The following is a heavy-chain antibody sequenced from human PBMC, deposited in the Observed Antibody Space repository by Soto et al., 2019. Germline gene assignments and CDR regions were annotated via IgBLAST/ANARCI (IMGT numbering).Heavy chain of an antibody. CDR3: ARDSRSSTSSYYSFGMDV. D-gene: IGHD6-6*01. J-gene: IGHJ6*02. CDR1: GDSVSSKSAA. CDR2: TYYRSKWYN. V-gene: IGHV6-1*01. Sequence: PSQTLSLTCVISGDSVSSKSAAWNWIRQSPSRGLEWLGRTYYRSKWYNDYAVSVKSRITINPDTSKNQFSLQLNSVTPEDTAVYFCARDSRSSTSSYYSFGMDVWGQETTVTVSS.